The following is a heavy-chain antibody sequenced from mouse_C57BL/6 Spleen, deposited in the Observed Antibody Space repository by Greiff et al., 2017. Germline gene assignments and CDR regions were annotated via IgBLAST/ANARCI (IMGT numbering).Heavy chain of an antibody. D-gene: IGHD2-3*01. J-gene: IGHJ1*03. Sequence: QVTLKESGPGILQPSPPLRLPCSFSGFSLSTFGMGVGWIRQPSGKGLEWLAHIWWDDDKYYNPALKSRLTISKDTSKNQVFLKIANVDTADTATYYCARIAGVYDGYHWYFDGCGTGTTVTVSS. CDR1: GFSLSTFGMG. CDR2: IWWDDDK. CDR3: ARIAGVYDGYHWYFDG. V-gene: IGHV8-8*01.